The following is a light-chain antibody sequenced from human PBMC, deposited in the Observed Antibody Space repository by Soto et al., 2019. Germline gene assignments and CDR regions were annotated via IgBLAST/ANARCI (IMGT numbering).Light chain of an antibody. V-gene: IGKV1-5*03. CDR1: QSISSW. J-gene: IGKJ1*01. CDR2: KAS. Sequence: DIQMTQSPSPLPASVGDRVTITCRASQSISSWLAWYQQKPGKAPKLLLYKASSLESGVPSRFSGSGSGTEFTLTISSLQPEDFATYYCQQYSSYSRTFGQGTKVEIK. CDR3: QQYSSYSRT.